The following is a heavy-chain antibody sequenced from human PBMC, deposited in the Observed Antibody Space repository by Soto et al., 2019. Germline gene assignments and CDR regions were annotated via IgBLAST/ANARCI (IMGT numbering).Heavy chain of an antibody. CDR2: IIPIFGTA. D-gene: IGHD1-26*01. CDR3: ARAIVGPTTTGWLDP. V-gene: IGHV1-69*13. J-gene: IGHJ5*02. CDR1: VGTFSRYA. Sequence: RASVKVSCKASVGTFSRYAISWVRQAPGQGLEWMGGIIPIFGTANYAQKFQGRVTITADESTSTAYMELSSLRFEDTAVYYCARAIVGPTTTGWLDPWGQGTLVTVSS.